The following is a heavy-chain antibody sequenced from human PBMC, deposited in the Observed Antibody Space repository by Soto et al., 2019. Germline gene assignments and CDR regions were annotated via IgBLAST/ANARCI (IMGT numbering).Heavy chain of an antibody. CDR2: NKSKTDGGTT. V-gene: IGHV3-15*07. CDR1: GFTFSNAW. J-gene: IGHJ3*02. CDR3: TTDLHLDAFDI. Sequence: PGGSLRLSCAASGFTFSNAWMNWVRQAPGKGLEWVGRNKSKTDGGTTDYTAPVKGRFTISRDDSKNTLYLQMNSLKTEDTAVYYCTTDLHLDAFDIWGQGTMVTVSS.